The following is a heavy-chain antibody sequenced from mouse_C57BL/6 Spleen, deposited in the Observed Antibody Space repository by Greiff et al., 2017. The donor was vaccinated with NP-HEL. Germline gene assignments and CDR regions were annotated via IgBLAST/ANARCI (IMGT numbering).Heavy chain of an antibody. CDR2: INPNNGGT. CDR1: GYTFTDYN. Sequence: VQLKQSGPELVKPGASVKIPCKASGYTFTDYNMDWVKQSHGKSLEWIGDINPNNGGTIYNQKFKGKATLTVDKSSSTAYMELRSLTSEDTAVYYCAIGAFYYGYDEGFAYWGQGTLVTVSA. J-gene: IGHJ3*01. CDR3: AIGAFYYGYDEGFAY. D-gene: IGHD2-2*01. V-gene: IGHV1-18*01.